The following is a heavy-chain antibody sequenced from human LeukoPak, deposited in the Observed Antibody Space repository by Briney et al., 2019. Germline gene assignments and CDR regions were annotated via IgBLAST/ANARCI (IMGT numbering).Heavy chain of an antibody. CDR2: IRYDGSNK. D-gene: IGHD2-2*01. J-gene: IGHJ4*02. CDR3: AKDQDIVEVPAAPKSGYFDY. Sequence: GGSLRLSCAASGFTFSSYGMHWVRQPPGKGLEWVAFIRYDGSNKYYADSVKGRFTISRDNSKNTLYLQMNSLRAEDTAVYYCAKDQDIVEVPAAPKSGYFDYWGQGTLVTVSS. V-gene: IGHV3-30*02. CDR1: GFTFSSYG.